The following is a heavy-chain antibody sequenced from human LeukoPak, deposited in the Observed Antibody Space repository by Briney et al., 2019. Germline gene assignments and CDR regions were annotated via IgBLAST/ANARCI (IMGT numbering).Heavy chain of an antibody. J-gene: IGHJ4*02. CDR3: ARAALDLWSGYYTLGDY. CDR2: TYYRSKWYN. D-gene: IGHD3-3*01. Sequence: SQTLSLTCAISGDSVSSNSAAWNWIRQSPSRGLEWLGRTYYRSKWYNDYAVSVKSRITINPDASKNQFSLQLNSVTPEDTAVYYCARAALDLWSGYYTLGDYWGQGTLVTVSS. CDR1: GDSVSSNSAA. V-gene: IGHV6-1*01.